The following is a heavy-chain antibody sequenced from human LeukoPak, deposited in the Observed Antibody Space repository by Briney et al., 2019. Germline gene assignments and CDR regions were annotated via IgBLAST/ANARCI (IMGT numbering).Heavy chain of an antibody. Sequence: GGSLRLSCAASGFTFSSYSMTWVRQAPGKGLEWVSSISSSGSYIYYADSVKGRFTISRDNAKNSLYLQMNSLRAEDTAVYYCARYSSYGYDGGEETPYWGQGTLVTVSS. D-gene: IGHD5-18*01. J-gene: IGHJ4*02. V-gene: IGHV3-21*01. CDR1: GFTFSSYS. CDR2: ISSSGSYI. CDR3: ARYSSYGYDGGEETPY.